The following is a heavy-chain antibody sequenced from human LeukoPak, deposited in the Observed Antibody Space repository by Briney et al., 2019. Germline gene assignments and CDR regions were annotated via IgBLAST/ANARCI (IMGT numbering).Heavy chain of an antibody. V-gene: IGHV4-34*01. CDR1: GGSFSGYY. Sequence: PSETLSLTCAVYGGSFSGYYWSWIRQPPGKGLEWIGEINHSGSTNYNPSLKSRVTISVDTSKNQFSLKLSSVTAADTAVYYCARFLEWLLLGWFDPWGQGTLVTVSS. D-gene: IGHD3-3*01. CDR3: ARFLEWLLLGWFDP. J-gene: IGHJ5*02. CDR2: INHSGST.